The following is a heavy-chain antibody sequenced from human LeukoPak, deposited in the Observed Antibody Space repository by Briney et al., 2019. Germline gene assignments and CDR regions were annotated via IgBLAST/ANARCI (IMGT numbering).Heavy chain of an antibody. CDR1: GYSISSGYY. CDR2: IYHSGST. J-gene: IGHJ6*03. D-gene: IGHD6-13*01. V-gene: IGHV4-38-2*01. Sequence: TSQNLSLTCAVSGYSISSGYYGGWIRQPPGKGLEWIGRIYHSGSTYYNPSLKSRVTISVDTSKNQFSLKLSSVTAADTAVYYCARRSVAAAANYYYYCMDVWGKGTTVTVSS. CDR3: ARRSVAAAANYYYYCMDV.